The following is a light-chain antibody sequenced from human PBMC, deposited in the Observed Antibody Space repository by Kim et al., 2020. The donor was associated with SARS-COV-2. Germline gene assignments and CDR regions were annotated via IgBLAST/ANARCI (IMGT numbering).Light chain of an antibody. CDR1: ALPKQY. CDR2: KDS. Sequence: VSPGQTARITCSGDALPKQYAYWYQQKPGQAPVLVIYKDSERPSGIPERFSGSSSGTTVTLAISGVQAEDEADYYCQSADSSGTWVFGGGTQLTVL. J-gene: IGLJ3*02. CDR3: QSADSSGTWV. V-gene: IGLV3-25*03.